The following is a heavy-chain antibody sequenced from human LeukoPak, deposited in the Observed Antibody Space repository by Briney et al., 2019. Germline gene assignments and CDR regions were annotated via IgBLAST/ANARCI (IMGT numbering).Heavy chain of an antibody. CDR1: GFTFSDCG. Sequence: PGGSLRLSCTASGFTFSDCGMHWVRQPPGKGLEWVAIIWYDGSNKTYEDSVKGRFTISRDNSKNTLYLQMNSLRAEDTAVYYCARGVDYYENSGTIDYWGQGTLVTVSS. CDR2: IWYDGSNK. V-gene: IGHV3-33*01. J-gene: IGHJ4*02. CDR3: ARGVDYYENSGTIDY. D-gene: IGHD3-22*01.